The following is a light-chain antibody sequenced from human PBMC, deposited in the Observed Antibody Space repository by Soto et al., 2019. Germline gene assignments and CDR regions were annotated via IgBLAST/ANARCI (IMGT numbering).Light chain of an antibody. CDR2: DVS. Sequence: EILLTQSPDTLSSSPGERATLSCRASRSVTTYLAWYQQKPGQAPRLLIYDVSNRATGIPARFSGSGSGTDFTLTISSLEPEDVAIYYCQQRSNWPWTFGQGTKVDIK. V-gene: IGKV3-11*01. CDR3: QQRSNWPWT. J-gene: IGKJ1*01. CDR1: RSVTTY.